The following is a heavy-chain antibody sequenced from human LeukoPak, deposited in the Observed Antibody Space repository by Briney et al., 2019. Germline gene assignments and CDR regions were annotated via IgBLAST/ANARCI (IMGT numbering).Heavy chain of an antibody. D-gene: IGHD4-11*01. J-gene: IGHJ6*03. V-gene: IGHV3-21*01. Sequence: KPGGSLRLSCAASGFTFSSYSMNWVRQAPGKGLEWVSSISSSSSYIYYVDSVKGRFTISRDNAKNSLYLQMNSLRAEDTAVYYCARSPYSNYVGIYYYYYYMDVWGKGTTVTVSS. CDR1: GFTFSSYS. CDR2: ISSSSSYI. CDR3: ARSPYSNYVGIYYYYYYMDV.